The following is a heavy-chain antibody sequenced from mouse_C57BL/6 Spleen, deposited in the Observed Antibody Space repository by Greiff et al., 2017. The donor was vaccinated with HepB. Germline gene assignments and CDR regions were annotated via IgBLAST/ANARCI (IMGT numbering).Heavy chain of an antibody. CDR3: ARYSKSPYYAMDY. CDR1: GYSITSDY. Sequence: DVKLQESGPGLAKPSQTLSLTCSVTGYSITSDYWNWIRKFPGNKLEYMGYISYSGSTYYNPSLKSRISITRDTSKNQYYLQLNSVTTEDTATYYCARYSKSPYYAMDYWGQGTSVTVSS. J-gene: IGHJ4*01. V-gene: IGHV3-8*01. D-gene: IGHD2-5*01. CDR2: ISYSGST.